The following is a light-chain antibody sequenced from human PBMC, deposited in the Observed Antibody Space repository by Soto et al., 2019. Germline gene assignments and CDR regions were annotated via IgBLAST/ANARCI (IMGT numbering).Light chain of an antibody. CDR1: QSVSSN. CDR2: GAS. CDR3: QQYNNWHIT. Sequence: EIVMTQSPATLSVSPGERATLSCRASQSVSSNLAWYQQKPGQAPRLLIYGASTRATGIPARFSGSGSGTDFTLTISSLQSEDFAVYYCQQYNNWHITFGQGTRLEIK. V-gene: IGKV3-15*01. J-gene: IGKJ5*01.